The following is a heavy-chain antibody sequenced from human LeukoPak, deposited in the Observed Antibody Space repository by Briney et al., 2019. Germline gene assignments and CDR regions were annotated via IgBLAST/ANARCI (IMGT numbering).Heavy chain of an antibody. V-gene: IGHV3-21*01. CDR2: ISAQTSTI. CDR1: GFAFSNYG. J-gene: IGHJ4*02. CDR3: ASSYGDSDDY. Sequence: GGSLRLSCAASGFAFSNYGMNWVRQAPGKGLEWVSSISAQTSTIYYADSVKGRFTISRDNAKNSLHLQMNSLRAEDTAVYYCASSYGDSDDYWGQGTLVTVSS. D-gene: IGHD4-17*01.